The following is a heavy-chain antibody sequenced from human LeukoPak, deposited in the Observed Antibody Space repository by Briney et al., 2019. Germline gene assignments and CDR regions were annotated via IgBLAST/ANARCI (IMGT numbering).Heavy chain of an antibody. CDR3: AKAPREWELRLYYFDY. D-gene: IGHD1-26*01. Sequence: PGGSLRLSCAASGFTFDDYAMHWFRQAPGKGLEWVSGISWNSGSIGYADSVKGRFTISRDNAKNSLYLQMNSLRAEDTALYYCAKAPREWELRLYYFDYWGQGTLVTVSS. CDR2: ISWNSGSI. J-gene: IGHJ4*02. CDR1: GFTFDDYA. V-gene: IGHV3-9*01.